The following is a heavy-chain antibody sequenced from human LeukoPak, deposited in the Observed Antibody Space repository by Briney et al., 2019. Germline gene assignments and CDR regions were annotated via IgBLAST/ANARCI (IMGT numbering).Heavy chain of an antibody. Sequence: PGGSLRLSCAASGFTLSSYSMNWVRQAPGKGLEWVSSISSSSSYIHYADSVKGRFTISRDNAKNSLYLQMNSLRAEDTAVYYCARENPLPVVVIINPGDAFDFWGQGTMVTVSS. D-gene: IGHD3-22*01. CDR3: ARENPLPVVVIINPGDAFDF. CDR2: ISSSSSYI. CDR1: GFTLSSYS. V-gene: IGHV3-21*01. J-gene: IGHJ3*01.